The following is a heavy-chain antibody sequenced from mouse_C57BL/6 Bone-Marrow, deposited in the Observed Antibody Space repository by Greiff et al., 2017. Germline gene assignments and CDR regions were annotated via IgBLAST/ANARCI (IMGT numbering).Heavy chain of an antibody. J-gene: IGHJ3*01. CDR1: GYTFTSYW. CDR2: FHPNSGST. Sequence: QVQLQQPGAELVKPGASVTLSCKASGYTFTSYWMHWVKQRPGQGLEWIGMFHPNSGSTNYNEKFKSKATLTVDKSSSTAYMQLSSLTSEDSAVYYCAVDDYGGFAYWGQGTLVTVSA. D-gene: IGHD2-4*01. CDR3: AVDDYGGFAY. V-gene: IGHV1-64*01.